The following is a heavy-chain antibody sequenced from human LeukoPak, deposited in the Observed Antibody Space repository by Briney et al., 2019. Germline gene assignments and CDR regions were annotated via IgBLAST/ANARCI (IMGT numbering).Heavy chain of an antibody. D-gene: IGHD5-24*01. Sequence: SETLSLTCTVSGGSISSYYWSWIRQPPGKGLEWIGYIYYSRSTNYNPSLKSRVTISVYTSKNQFSLKRSSVTAADAAVYYCASSDGYTYYFDYWGEGTLVTVSS. J-gene: IGHJ4*02. CDR1: GGSISSYY. CDR3: ASSDGYTYYFDY. CDR2: IYYSRST. V-gene: IGHV4-59*01.